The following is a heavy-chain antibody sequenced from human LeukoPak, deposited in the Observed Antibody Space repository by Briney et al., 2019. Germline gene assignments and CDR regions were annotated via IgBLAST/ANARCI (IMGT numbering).Heavy chain of an antibody. D-gene: IGHD3-22*01. CDR3: ARDVNYYDSSGYPLP. V-gene: IGHV4-34*01. CDR1: GGSFSGYY. J-gene: IGHJ5*02. CDR2: INHSGST. Sequence: SETLSLTCAVYGGSFSGYYRSWIRQPPGKGLEWIGEINHSGSTNYNPSLKSRVTISVDTSKNQFSLKLSFVTAADTAVYYCARDVNYYDSSGYPLPWGQGTLVTVSS.